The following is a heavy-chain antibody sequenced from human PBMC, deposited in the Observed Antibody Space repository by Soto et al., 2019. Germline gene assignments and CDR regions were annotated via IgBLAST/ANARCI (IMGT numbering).Heavy chain of an antibody. V-gene: IGHV4-59*08. CDR2: IYYSGST. Sequence: SETLSLTCTVSGGSISSYYWSWIRQPPGKGLEWIGYIYYSGSTNYNPSLKSRVTISVDTSKNQFSLKLSPVTAADTAVYYCARLNGRSVATIGDYYYYMDVWGKGTTVT. D-gene: IGHD5-12*01. J-gene: IGHJ6*03. CDR1: GGSISSYY. CDR3: ARLNGRSVATIGDYYYYMDV.